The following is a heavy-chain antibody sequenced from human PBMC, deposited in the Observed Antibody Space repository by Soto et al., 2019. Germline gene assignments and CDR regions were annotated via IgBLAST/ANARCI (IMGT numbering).Heavy chain of an antibody. D-gene: IGHD2-8*02. V-gene: IGHV4-59*08. CDR1: GGSISSYY. Sequence: SQTLSLTCTVSGGSISSYYWSWIRQPPGKGLEWIGYIYYSGSTNYNPSLKSRVTISVDTSKNQFSLKLSSVTAADTAVYYCARRPGQPSPRNYYMDVWGKGTTVTVSS. CDR2: IYYSGST. J-gene: IGHJ6*03. CDR3: ARRPGQPSPRNYYMDV.